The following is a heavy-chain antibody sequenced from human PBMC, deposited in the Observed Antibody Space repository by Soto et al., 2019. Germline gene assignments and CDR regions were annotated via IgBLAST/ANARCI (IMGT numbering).Heavy chain of an antibody. D-gene: IGHD3-22*01. J-gene: IGHJ4*02. CDR2: INPITGGT. CDR1: GYTFTTYY. CDR3: AGKYCDRSDRDCLDC. V-gene: IGHV1-2*02. Sequence: ASVKVSCKASGYTFTTYYIHWVRQAPGQGLEWIAWINPITGGTNYAPKFQGRVTMTRDTSITTAYMELSRLRSDDTAVYYCAGKYCDRSDRDCLDCSGQ.